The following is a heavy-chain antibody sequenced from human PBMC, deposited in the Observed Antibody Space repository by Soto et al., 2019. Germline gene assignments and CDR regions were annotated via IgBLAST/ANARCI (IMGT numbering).Heavy chain of an antibody. CDR3: ARHKHDYDSSGYYWPFDY. CDR1: GYSFTSYW. D-gene: IGHD3-22*01. V-gene: IGHV5-10-1*01. Sequence: GESLKISCKGSGYSFTSYWISWVRQMPGKGLEWMGRIDPSDSYTNYSPSFQGHVTISADKSISTAYLQWSSLKASDTAMYYCARHKHDYDSSGYYWPFDYWGQGTLVTVSS. CDR2: IDPSDSYT. J-gene: IGHJ4*02.